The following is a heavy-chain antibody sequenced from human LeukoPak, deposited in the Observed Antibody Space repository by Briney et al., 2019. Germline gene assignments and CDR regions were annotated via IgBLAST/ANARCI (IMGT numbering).Heavy chain of an antibody. CDR2: INPNSGGT. CDR3: ARDGKGIPNWFDP. V-gene: IGHV1-2*02. Sequence: GASVKVFCKASGYTFTGYYMHWVRQAPGQGLEWMGWINPNSGGTKYAQKFQGRVTMTRDTSISTAYMELSRLRSDDTAVYYCARDGKGIPNWFDPWGQGTVVTVSS. D-gene: IGHD2-21*01. CDR1: GYTFTGYY. J-gene: IGHJ5*02.